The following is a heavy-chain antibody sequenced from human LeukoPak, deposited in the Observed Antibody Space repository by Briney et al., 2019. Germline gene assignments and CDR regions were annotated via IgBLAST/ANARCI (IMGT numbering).Heavy chain of an antibody. CDR1: GGSISSSSYY. Sequence: SETLSLTCTVSGGSISSSSYYWGWIRQPPGKGLEWIGSIYYSGSTYYNPSLKSRVTISVDTSKNQFSLKLSSVTAADTAVYYCARPGIAVAGTEGGDAFDIRGQGTMVTVSS. J-gene: IGHJ3*02. CDR2: IYYSGST. V-gene: IGHV4-39*01. D-gene: IGHD6-19*01. CDR3: ARPGIAVAGTEGGDAFDI.